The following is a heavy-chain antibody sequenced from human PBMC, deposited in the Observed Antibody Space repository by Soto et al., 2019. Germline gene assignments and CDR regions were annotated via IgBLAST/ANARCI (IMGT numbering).Heavy chain of an antibody. D-gene: IGHD6-13*01. CDR1: GYTFTSYD. CDR2: MNPNSGNT. V-gene: IGHV1-8*01. Sequence: VASVKVSCKASGYTFTSYDINWVRQATGQGXEWMGWMNPNSGNTGYAQKFQGRVTMTRNTSISTAYMELSSLRSEDTAVYYCARGQGKQLATYYYYGMDVWGQGTTVTVSS. J-gene: IGHJ6*02. CDR3: ARGQGKQLATYYYYGMDV.